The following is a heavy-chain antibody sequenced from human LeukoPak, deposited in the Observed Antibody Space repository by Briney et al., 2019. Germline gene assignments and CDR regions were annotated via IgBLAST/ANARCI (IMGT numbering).Heavy chain of an antibody. D-gene: IGHD3/OR15-3a*01. CDR3: ARDFWAATGAFEI. J-gene: IGHJ3*02. CDR1: GDSVNSATFY. V-gene: IGHV4-61*01. Sequence: PSETLSLTCTVSGDSVNSATFYWAWIRQSPGKGLELIGYTYNRGNTHYNPSLNSRVTISVDTSKNQFSLKLRSVTAADSAVYYCARDFWAATGAFEIWGQGASVTVSS. CDR2: TYNRGNT.